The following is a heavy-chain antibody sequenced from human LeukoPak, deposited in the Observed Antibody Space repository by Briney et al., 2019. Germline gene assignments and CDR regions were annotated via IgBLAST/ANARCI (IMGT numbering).Heavy chain of an antibody. CDR3: ARDRPYSGSYNEYFQH. J-gene: IGHJ1*01. D-gene: IGHD1-26*01. CDR2: INPNSGGT. Sequence: ASVKVSCKASGYTFTGYYMHWVRQAPGQGLEWMGWINPNSGGTNYAQKFQGRVTMTTDISTSTAYMELRSLRSDDTAVYYCARDRPYSGSYNEYFQHWGQGTLVTVSS. CDR1: GYTFTGYY. V-gene: IGHV1-2*02.